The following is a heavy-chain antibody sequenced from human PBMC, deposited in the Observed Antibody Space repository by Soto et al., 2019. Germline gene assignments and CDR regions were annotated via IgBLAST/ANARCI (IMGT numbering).Heavy chain of an antibody. CDR3: ASKFGELLADAFDI. D-gene: IGHD3-10*01. CDR1: NASISSRKW. Sequence: SETLSLTCTVSNASISSRKWWTWVRQTPGKGLEWIGEIYHSGSINHNPSLKSRVTMSLDKPKNQFSLKMTSVTAADTAVYYCASKFGELLADAFDIWGQGTVVTVSS. J-gene: IGHJ3*02. V-gene: IGHV4-4*02. CDR2: IYHSGSI.